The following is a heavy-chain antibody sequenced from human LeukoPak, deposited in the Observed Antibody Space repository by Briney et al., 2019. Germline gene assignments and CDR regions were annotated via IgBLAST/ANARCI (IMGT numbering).Heavy chain of an antibody. CDR3: ARGPITTRSHFDY. V-gene: IGHV1-69*13. J-gene: IGHJ4*02. CDR2: IIPIFGTA. CDR1: GGTFSSYA. Sequence: ASVKVSCKASGGTFSSYAISWVRQAPGQGLEWMGGIIPIFGTANYAQKFQGGVTITADESTSTAYMELSSLRSEDTAVYYCARGPITTRSHFDYWGQGTLVTVSS. D-gene: IGHD3-22*01.